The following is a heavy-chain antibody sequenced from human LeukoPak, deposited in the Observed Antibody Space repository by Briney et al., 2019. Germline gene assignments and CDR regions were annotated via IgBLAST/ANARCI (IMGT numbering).Heavy chain of an antibody. CDR3: ARDMGTMIVVVNQFDY. D-gene: IGHD3-22*01. J-gene: IGHJ4*02. CDR2: IWYDGSNK. Sequence: QPGGSLRLSCAASGFTFSSYGMHWVRQAPGKGLEWVAVIWYDGSNKYYADSVKGRFTISRDNSKNTLYLQMNSLRAEDTAVYYCARDMGTMIVVVNQFDYWGQGTLVTVSS. CDR1: GFTFSSYG. V-gene: IGHV3-33*01.